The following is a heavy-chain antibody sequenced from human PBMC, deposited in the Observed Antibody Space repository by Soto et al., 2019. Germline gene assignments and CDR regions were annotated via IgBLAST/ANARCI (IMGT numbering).Heavy chain of an antibody. J-gene: IGHJ6*02. CDR2: INHSGST. CDR3: ARVDYYYDSSGYYYDDCCMDF. CDR1: GGSFSGYY. Sequence: PSETLSLTCAAYGGSFSGYYWSWIRQPPGKGLEWIGEINHSGSTNYNPSLKSRVTISVDTSKNQFSLKLSSVTAADTAVYYCARVDYYYDSSGYYYDDCCMDFCGQGTRIAVAS. V-gene: IGHV4-34*01. D-gene: IGHD3-22*01.